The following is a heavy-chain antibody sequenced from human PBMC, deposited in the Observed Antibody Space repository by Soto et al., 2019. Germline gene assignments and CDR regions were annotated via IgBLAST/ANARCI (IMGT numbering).Heavy chain of an antibody. CDR2: ISGSGGST. V-gene: IGHV3-23*01. Sequence: GGSLRLSCAASGFTFSSYGMHWVRQAPGKGLEWVSAISGSGGSTYYADSAKGRFTISRDNSKNTLYLQMNSLRAEDTAVYYCAKDTKEYSSSSGLLYYYGMDVWGQGTTVTVSS. CDR3: AKDTKEYSSSSGLLYYYGMDV. J-gene: IGHJ6*02. CDR1: GFTFSSYG. D-gene: IGHD6-6*01.